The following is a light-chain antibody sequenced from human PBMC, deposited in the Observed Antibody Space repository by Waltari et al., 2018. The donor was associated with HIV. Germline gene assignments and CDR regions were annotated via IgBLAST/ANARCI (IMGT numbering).Light chain of an antibody. CDR1: RPNLGAGFN. J-gene: IGLJ1*01. CDR2: GNK. V-gene: IGLV1-40*01. Sequence: QSVLTQPPSVSGAPGKRVTLSCPGSRPNLGAGFNVPWYRQLPGTAPKLLIPGNKNRPSGVPERFSGSKSGTSASLAITGLQGEDEADYYCQSYDSSLSSFVFGPGTKVTVL. CDR3: QSYDSSLSSFV.